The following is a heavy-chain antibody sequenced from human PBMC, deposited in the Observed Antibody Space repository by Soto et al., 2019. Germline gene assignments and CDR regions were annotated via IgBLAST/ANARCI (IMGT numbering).Heavy chain of an antibody. Sequence: GGSLRLSCAASGFTFSSYGMHWVRQAPGKGLEWVAVISYDGSNKYYADSVKGRFTISRDNSKNTLYLQMNSLRAEDTAVYYCAKDPVDIVATSWNRYCGGDCYVAGYFDYWGQGTLVTVSS. J-gene: IGHJ4*02. CDR3: AKDPVDIVATSWNRYCGGDCYVAGYFDY. CDR2: ISYDGSNK. V-gene: IGHV3-30*18. CDR1: GFTFSSYG. D-gene: IGHD2-21*02.